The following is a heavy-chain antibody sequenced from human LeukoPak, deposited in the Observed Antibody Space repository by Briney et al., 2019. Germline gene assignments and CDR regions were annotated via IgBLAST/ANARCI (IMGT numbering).Heavy chain of an antibody. D-gene: IGHD6-19*01. CDR1: GGSISSGGYY. CDR3: AREYTLYRSGWFLDY. CDR2: IYYSGST. J-gene: IGHJ4*02. V-gene: IGHV4-31*03. Sequence: SQTLSLTCTVSGGSISSGGYYWSWIRQHPGKGLEWIGYIYYSGSTYYNPSLKSRVTISVDTSKNQFSLKLNSVTAADTAVYYCAREYTLYRSGWFLDYWGQGTVVTVSS.